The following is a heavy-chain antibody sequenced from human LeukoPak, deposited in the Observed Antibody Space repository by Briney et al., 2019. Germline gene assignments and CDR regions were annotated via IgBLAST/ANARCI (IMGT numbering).Heavy chain of an antibody. V-gene: IGHV3-48*01. D-gene: IGHD4-23*01. J-gene: IGHJ4*02. Sequence: GGSLRLSCAASGFTFSSYSMNWVRQAPGKGLEWVSYISSSSSTIYYADSVKGRFTISRDNAKNSLYLQMNSLRAEDTAVYYCARDPKKYGGNSGVYYWGQGTLVTVSS. CDR2: ISSSSSTI. CDR1: GFTFSSYS. CDR3: ARDPKKYGGNSGVYY.